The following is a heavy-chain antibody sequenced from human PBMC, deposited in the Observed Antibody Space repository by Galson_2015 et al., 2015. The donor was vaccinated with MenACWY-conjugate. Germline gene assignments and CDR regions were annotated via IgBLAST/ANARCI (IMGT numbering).Heavy chain of an antibody. Sequence: PALVKPTQTLTLTCTFSGFPLSTSGVGVGWIHQPPGKALEWLALIYWDDDKRYSPSLKSRLTITKDTSKNQVVLTMTNMDPVDTATYYCAHRGGYCSGGSCYSLYAFDIWGQGTMVTVSS. D-gene: IGHD2-15*01. J-gene: IGHJ3*02. CDR3: AHRGGYCSGGSCYSLYAFDI. V-gene: IGHV2-5*02. CDR1: GFPLSTSGVG. CDR2: IYWDDDK.